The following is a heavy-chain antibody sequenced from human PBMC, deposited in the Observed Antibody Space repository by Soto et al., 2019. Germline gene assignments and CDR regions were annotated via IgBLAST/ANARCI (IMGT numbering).Heavy chain of an antibody. Sequence: QEQLVQSGAEVKEPGASLKVSCKASGDTFTTNYLHWVRQAPGQGLEWMGRINPNNGATLYAQEFHGRLLLPXDTSTSTVYMDLNSVKSEDSAVYYCASRVLCDMDVWGQGTTVTVSS. CDR1: GDTFTTNY. V-gene: IGHV1-46*01. CDR2: INPNNGAT. J-gene: IGHJ6*02. CDR3: ASRVLCDMDV. D-gene: IGHD2-21*01.